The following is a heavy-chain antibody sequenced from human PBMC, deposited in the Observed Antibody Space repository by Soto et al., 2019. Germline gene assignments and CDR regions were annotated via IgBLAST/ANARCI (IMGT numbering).Heavy chain of an antibody. Sequence: GGSLRLSCAASGFAFSDYAMSWVRQAPGEGLEWVSTISGSGGSTQHADSVKGRFTISRDNSKNTVYLQMNSLRAEDTAVYYCAKGIGPYDSSGPVDYWGQGTLVTVSS. J-gene: IGHJ4*02. V-gene: IGHV3-23*01. CDR3: AKGIGPYDSSGPVDY. CDR2: ISGSGGST. D-gene: IGHD3-22*01. CDR1: GFAFSDYA.